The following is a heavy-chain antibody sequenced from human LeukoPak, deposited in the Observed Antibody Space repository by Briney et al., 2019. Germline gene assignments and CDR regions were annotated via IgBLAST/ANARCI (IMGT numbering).Heavy chain of an antibody. CDR2: TYYRSKWYN. CDR3: ARVGDGWFGELFLAQDYYYYYMDV. J-gene: IGHJ6*03. Sequence: SQTLSLTCAISGDSVSSNSAAWNWIRQSPSRGLEWLGRTYYRSKWYNDYAVSVKSRITINQDTSKNQFSLQLSSVTAADTAVYYCARVGDGWFGELFLAQDYYYYYMDVWGKGTTVTVSS. V-gene: IGHV6-1*01. D-gene: IGHD3-10*01. CDR1: GDSVSSNSAA.